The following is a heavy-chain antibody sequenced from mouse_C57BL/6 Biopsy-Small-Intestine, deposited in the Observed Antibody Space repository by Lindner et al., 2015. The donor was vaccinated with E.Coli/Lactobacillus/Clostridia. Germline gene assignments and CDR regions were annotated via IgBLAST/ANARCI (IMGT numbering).Heavy chain of an antibody. CDR3: VKYGNSWFAY. V-gene: IGHV1-14*01. D-gene: IGHD2-1*01. J-gene: IGHJ3*01. CDR1: GYTFTDYV. Sequence: VQLQESGPELVKPGASVKVSCEASGYTFTDYVMHWVKQKPGQGLEWIGYINPYNDGTKYNEKFKGKATLTSDKSSSTAYMEFSSLTSEDSAVYFCVKYGNSWFAYWGQGTLVTVSS. CDR2: INPYNDGT.